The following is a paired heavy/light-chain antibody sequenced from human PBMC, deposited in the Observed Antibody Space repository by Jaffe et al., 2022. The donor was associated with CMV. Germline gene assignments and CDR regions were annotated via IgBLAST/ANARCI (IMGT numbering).Heavy chain of an antibody. V-gene: IGHV3-13*04. CDR2: IGAGDDP. CDR3: VRSTRGILAFDV. Sequence: EVQLVESGGGLVQPGGSLRLSCAASGFTFSNYDFHWVRQTSERGLEWVSVIGAGDDPHYPDSVKGRFTVSRENAKNSLYFQMNSLRAGDTAMYYCVRSTRGILAFDVWGQGTMVTVST. J-gene: IGHJ3*01. CDR1: GFTFSNYD. D-gene: IGHD3-10*01.
Light chain of an antibody. CDR3: YSAADNIGV. CDR2: KDS. J-gene: IGLJ3*02. V-gene: IGLV3-27*01. CDR1: ILAKKY. Sequence: SYELTQPSSVSVSPGQTARITCSGDILAKKYARWFQQKSGQAPVLVIYKDSERPSGIPERFSGSSSGTTVTLTISGAQVEDEGDYYCYSAADNIGVFGGGTKVTVL.